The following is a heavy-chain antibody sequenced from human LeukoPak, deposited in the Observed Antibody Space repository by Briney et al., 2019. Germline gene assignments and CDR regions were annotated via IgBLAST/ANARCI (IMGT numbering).Heavy chain of an antibody. CDR3: ARDEVVITHGAFDI. Sequence: GGSLRLSCTASGFTFNNYWMSWVRQAPGKGLEWVSVIYSGGSTHYADSVKGRFTISRDNSKNTLYLQMNSLRAEDTAVYYCARDEVVITHGAFDIWGQGTMVTVSS. D-gene: IGHD3-22*01. J-gene: IGHJ3*02. CDR2: IYSGGST. CDR1: GFTFNNYW. V-gene: IGHV3-66*01.